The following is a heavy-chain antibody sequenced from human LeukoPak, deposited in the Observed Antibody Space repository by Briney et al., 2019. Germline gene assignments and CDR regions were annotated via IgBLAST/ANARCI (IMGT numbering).Heavy chain of an antibody. V-gene: IGHV4-39*07. CDR1: GGSISSSSYY. J-gene: IGHJ5*02. Sequence: SETLSLTCTVSGGSISSSSYYWGWIRQPPGKGLEWIGSIYYSGSTYYNPSLKSRVTISVDTSKNQFSLKLSSVTAADTAVYYCAREYSSSPNWFDPWGQGTLVTVSS. CDR2: IYYSGST. CDR3: AREYSSSPNWFDP. D-gene: IGHD6-13*01.